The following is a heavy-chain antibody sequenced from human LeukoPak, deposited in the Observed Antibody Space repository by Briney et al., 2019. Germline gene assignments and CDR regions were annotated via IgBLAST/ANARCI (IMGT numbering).Heavy chain of an antibody. CDR1: GDTFSSYA. Sequence: ASVKVSCKASGDTFSSYAISWVRQAPGQGLEWMGGIIPIFGTANYAQKFQGRVTITADESTSTAYMELSSLRSEDTAVYYCARGYYGDYWTFDYWGQGTLVTVSS. CDR2: IIPIFGTA. CDR3: ARGYYGDYWTFDY. V-gene: IGHV1-69*13. D-gene: IGHD4-17*01. J-gene: IGHJ4*02.